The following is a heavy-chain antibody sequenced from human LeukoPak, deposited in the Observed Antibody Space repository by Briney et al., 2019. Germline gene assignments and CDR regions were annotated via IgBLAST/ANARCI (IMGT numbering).Heavy chain of an antibody. J-gene: IGHJ4*02. D-gene: IGHD3-10*01. CDR2: INPDNGNT. V-gene: IGHV1-18*01. CDR1: GYTFTTYP. Sequence: ASVKVSCKAAGYTFTTYPITWVRQAPGQGLEWMGWINPDNGNTIYAQKVQGRLTMTTDTSPTTAYMELRSLRSDDTAVYYCARVRTYSYGSGSYYWDYYFDYWGLGTLVTVSS. CDR3: ARVRTYSYGSGSYYWDYYFDY.